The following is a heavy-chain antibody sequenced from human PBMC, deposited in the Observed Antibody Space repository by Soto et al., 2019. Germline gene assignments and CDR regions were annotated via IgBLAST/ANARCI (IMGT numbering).Heavy chain of an antibody. CDR1: GFTFSSYA. CDR3: AKDLHDYGDYMGGFDY. D-gene: IGHD4-17*01. Sequence: EVQLLESGGGLVQPGGSLRLSCAASGFTFSSYAMSWVRQAPGKGLEWVSAISGSGGSTYYADSVKGRFTISRDNSKSTLYLQMNSLRAEDTAVYYCAKDLHDYGDYMGGFDYWGQGTLVTVSS. V-gene: IGHV3-23*01. CDR2: ISGSGGST. J-gene: IGHJ4*02.